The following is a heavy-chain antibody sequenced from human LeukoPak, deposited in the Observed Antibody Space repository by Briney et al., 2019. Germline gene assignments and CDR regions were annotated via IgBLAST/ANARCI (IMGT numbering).Heavy chain of an antibody. CDR3: ARRLHSSGWYWFDP. J-gene: IGHJ5*02. CDR2: IYPGDSDT. Sequence: GESLKISCKGSGYNFSNNWIGWVRQMPGKGLEWMGIIYPGDSDTRYSPSFEGQVTISADKSSSTAFLQWNSLNASDTAMYYCARRLHSSGWYWFDPWGQGTLVTVSS. V-gene: IGHV5-51*01. CDR1: GYNFSNNW. D-gene: IGHD6-19*01.